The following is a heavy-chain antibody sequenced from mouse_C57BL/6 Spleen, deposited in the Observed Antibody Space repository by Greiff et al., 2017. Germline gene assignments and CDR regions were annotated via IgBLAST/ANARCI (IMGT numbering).Heavy chain of an antibody. V-gene: IGHV5-17*01. J-gene: IGHJ4*01. CDR2: ISSGSSTI. Sequence: DVQLQESGGGLVKPGGSLKLSCAASGFTFSDYGMHWVRQAPEKGLEWVAYISSGSSTIYYADTVKGRFTISRDNAKNTLFLQMTSLRSEDTAMYYCARITTVVDMDYWGQGTSVTVSS. CDR3: ARITTVVDMDY. D-gene: IGHD1-1*01. CDR1: GFTFSDYG.